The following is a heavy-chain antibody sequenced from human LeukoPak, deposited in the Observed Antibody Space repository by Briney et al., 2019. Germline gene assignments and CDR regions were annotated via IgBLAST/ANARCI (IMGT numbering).Heavy chain of an antibody. Sequence: SETLSLTCTVSGGSISSGDYYWSWIRQPPGKGLEWIGYIYYSGSTYYNPSLKSRVTISVDTSKNQFSLRLSSVTAADTAVYYCASLTNTIFNYYYMDVWGKGTTVTVSS. J-gene: IGHJ6*03. CDR2: IYYSGST. V-gene: IGHV4-30-4*08. CDR1: GGSISSGDYY. CDR3: ASLTNTIFNYYYMDV. D-gene: IGHD3-3*01.